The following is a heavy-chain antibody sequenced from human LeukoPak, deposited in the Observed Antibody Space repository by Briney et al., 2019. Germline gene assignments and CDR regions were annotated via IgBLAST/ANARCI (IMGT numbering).Heavy chain of an antibody. CDR3: AKEGALLWFGELLYNWFDP. V-gene: IGHV3-23*01. Sequence: GGSLRLSCAASGFTFSSYAMSWVCQAPGKGLEWVSAISGSGGSTYYADSVKGRFTISRDNSKNTLYLQMNSLRAEDTAVYYCAKEGALLWFGELLYNWFDPWGQGTLVTVSS. J-gene: IGHJ5*02. CDR1: GFTFSSYA. D-gene: IGHD3-10*01. CDR2: ISGSGGST.